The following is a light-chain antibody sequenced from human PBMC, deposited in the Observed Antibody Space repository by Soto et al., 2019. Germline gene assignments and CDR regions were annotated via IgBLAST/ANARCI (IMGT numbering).Light chain of an antibody. CDR3: QQYGRSPRT. CDR2: GAS. J-gene: IGKJ1*01. V-gene: IGKV3-20*01. CDR1: QSVDSSTY. Sequence: EIVLTQSPGTLSLSPGERATLSCRASQSVDSSTYLAWYQQKPGQAPRLLIYGASSRATGIPDRFSGSGSGTDFTLTISRLGPEDFAVYYCQQYGRSPRTFGQGTKVDIK.